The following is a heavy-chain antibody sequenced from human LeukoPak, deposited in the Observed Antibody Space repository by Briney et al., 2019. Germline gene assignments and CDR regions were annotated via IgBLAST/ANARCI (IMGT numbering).Heavy chain of an antibody. CDR2: ISTYNGNT. CDR3: ARSREQWLSFDY. D-gene: IGHD6-19*01. Sequence: ASVKVSCKASGYIFTTYGISWVRQAPGQGLEWMGWISTYNGNTNYAQNLQGRVTMTTDTSTSAAYMELRSLRSGDTAVYYCARSREQWLSFDYWGQGTLVTVSS. CDR1: GYIFTTYG. V-gene: IGHV1-18*01. J-gene: IGHJ4*02.